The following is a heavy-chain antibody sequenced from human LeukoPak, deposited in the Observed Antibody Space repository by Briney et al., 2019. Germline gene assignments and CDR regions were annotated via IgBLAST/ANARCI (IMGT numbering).Heavy chain of an antibody. CDR2: IRYDGSNK. J-gene: IGHJ4*02. CDR1: GFTFSSYW. Sequence: GGSLRLSCAASGFTFSSYWMSWVRQAPGKGLEWVAFIRYDGSNKYYADSVKGRFTISRDNSKNTLYLQMNSLRAEDTAVYYCAKGATVTTTYYFDYWGQGTLVTVSS. V-gene: IGHV3-30*02. CDR3: AKGATVTTTYYFDY. D-gene: IGHD4-17*01.